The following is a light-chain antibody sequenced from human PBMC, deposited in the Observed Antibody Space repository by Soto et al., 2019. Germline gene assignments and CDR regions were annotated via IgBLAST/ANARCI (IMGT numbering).Light chain of an antibody. CDR3: QQYGTEGT. CDR2: GAS. V-gene: IGKV3-20*01. Sequence: ELVLTQSPGTLSLSPGERATLSCRASQSLSSNYLAWYQLKPGQAPRLLIYGASSRATGIPDRFSGSGSGTDFTLTISRLEPEDFAVYYCQQYGTEGTFGQGTKVDIK. J-gene: IGKJ1*01. CDR1: QSLSSNY.